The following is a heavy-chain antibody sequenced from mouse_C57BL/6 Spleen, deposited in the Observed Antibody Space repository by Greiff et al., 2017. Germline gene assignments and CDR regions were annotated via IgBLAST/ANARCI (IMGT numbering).Heavy chain of an antibody. CDR1: GYTFTSYD. CDR3: ARRSITTVLGDY. D-gene: IGHD1-1*01. Sequence: VKLMESGPELVKPGASVKLSCKASGYTFTSYDINWVKQRPGQGLEWIGWIHPRDGSTKYNEKFKGKATLTVDTSSSTAYMELHSLTSEDAAVYFCARRSITTVLGDYWGQGTTLTVSS. V-gene: IGHV1-85*01. CDR2: IHPRDGST. J-gene: IGHJ2*01.